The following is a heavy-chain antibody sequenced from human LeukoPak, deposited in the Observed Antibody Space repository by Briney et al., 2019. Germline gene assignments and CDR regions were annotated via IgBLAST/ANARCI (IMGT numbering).Heavy chain of an antibody. CDR1: GFTLSNIW. CDR3: AQGSGQHYEY. V-gene: IGHV3-15*07. CDR2: IRSETHGGTT. D-gene: IGHD6-19*01. J-gene: IGHJ4*02. Sequence: PGGSLRLSCAVSGFTLSNIWMNWVRQAPGKGLEWVGLIRSETHGGTTDYAAPVKGRFTISRDDSKNTLNPQMNSLKAEDTAVYYCAQGSGQHYEYWGQGALVTVSS.